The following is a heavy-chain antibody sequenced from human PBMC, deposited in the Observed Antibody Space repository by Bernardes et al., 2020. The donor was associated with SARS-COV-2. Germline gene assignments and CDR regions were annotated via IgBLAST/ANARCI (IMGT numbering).Heavy chain of an antibody. Sequence: GGSLRLSCVTSGFTFRSYSMHWVRQAPGKGLEWVSSISPASDYIPYADSVRGRFTISRDNAKNSLYLQMNSLRAEDTALYYCARSRVRNSPDYWGQGTLVTVSS. J-gene: IGHJ4*02. CDR1: GFTFRSYS. V-gene: IGHV3-21*01. D-gene: IGHD3-10*02. CDR2: ISPASDYI. CDR3: ARSRVRNSPDY.